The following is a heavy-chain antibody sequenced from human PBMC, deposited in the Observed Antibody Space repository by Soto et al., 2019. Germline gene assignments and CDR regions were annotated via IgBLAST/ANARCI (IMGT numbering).Heavy chain of an antibody. CDR3: ARDLRDYGDSYYFDY. J-gene: IGHJ4*02. V-gene: IGHV1-18*01. CDR2: ISAYNGNT. CDR1: GYTFTSYD. Sequence: ASVKVSCKASGYTFTSYDISLVRQAPGQGLEWMGWISAYNGNTNYAQKLQGRVTMTTDTSTSTAYMELRSLRSDDTAVYYCARDLRDYGDSYYFDYWGQGTLVTVSS. D-gene: IGHD4-17*01.